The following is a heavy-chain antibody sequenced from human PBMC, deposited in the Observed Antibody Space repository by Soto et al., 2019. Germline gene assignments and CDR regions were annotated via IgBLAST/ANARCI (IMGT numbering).Heavy chain of an antibody. D-gene: IGHD2-15*01. CDR2: IIPIFGTA. Sequence: QVQLVQSGAEVKKPGSSVKVSCKASGGTFSSYAISWVRQAPGQGLEWMGGIIPIFGTANYAQKFQGRVTITADESTSTAYGERSSLRSEDTAVYYCASGYWSGGSCYRGVDTFDYWGQGTLVTVSS. V-gene: IGHV1-69*12. CDR1: GGTFSSYA. J-gene: IGHJ4*02. CDR3: ASGYWSGGSCYRGVDTFDY.